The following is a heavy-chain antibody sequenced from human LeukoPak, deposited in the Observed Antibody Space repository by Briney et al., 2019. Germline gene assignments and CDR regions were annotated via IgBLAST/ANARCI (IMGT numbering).Heavy chain of an antibody. Sequence: SVKVSCKASGGTFSNYSFTWVRQAPGQGLEWMGGIIPISGKSKYAQKFQGRLTITADESTGTAYMELNSLRSEDTAVYYCARERPTVAGTSNFDYWGQGTLVTVSS. J-gene: IGHJ4*02. CDR2: IIPISGKS. CDR3: ARERPTVAGTSNFDY. D-gene: IGHD6-19*01. CDR1: GGTFSNYS. V-gene: IGHV1-69*13.